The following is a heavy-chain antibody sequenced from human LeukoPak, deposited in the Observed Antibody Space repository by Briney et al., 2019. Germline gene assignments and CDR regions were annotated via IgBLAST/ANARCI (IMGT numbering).Heavy chain of an antibody. J-gene: IGHJ6*04. CDR1: GFTFSSYS. CDR3: ARDPRGERELYYYYGMDV. D-gene: IGHD1-26*01. V-gene: IGHV3-21*01. CDR2: ISSSSSYI. Sequence: GGSLRLSCAAPGFTFSSYSMNWVRQAPGKGLEWVSSISSSSSYIYYADSVKGRFTISRDNAKNSLYLQMNSLRAEDTAVYYCARDPRGERELYYYYGMDVWGKGTTVTVSS.